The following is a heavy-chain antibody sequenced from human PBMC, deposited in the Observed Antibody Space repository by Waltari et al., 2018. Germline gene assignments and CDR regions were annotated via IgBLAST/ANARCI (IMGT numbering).Heavy chain of an antibody. V-gene: IGHV3-23*01. D-gene: IGHD3-16*01. Sequence: EFQLLEAGGGLAQPGGSLKLSCAASGFTLTSYTVHWVRQAPGKGLEGVSLMSGSGLIEYGDSVKGRFTISRDNAKNTLYLEMNRLRVEDTAVYFCAKDEGNRIAPTFGMDAWGHGTTVLVS. CDR3: AKDEGNRIAPTFGMDA. CDR1: GFTLTSYT. CDR2: MSGSGLI. J-gene: IGHJ6*02.